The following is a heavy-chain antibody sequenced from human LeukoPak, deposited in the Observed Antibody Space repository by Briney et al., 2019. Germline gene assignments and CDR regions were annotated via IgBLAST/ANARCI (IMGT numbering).Heavy chain of an antibody. V-gene: IGHV3-23*01. Sequence: GGSLRLSCAASGFMFSNFAMSWVRQAPGKGREWVATIYCIVGNTYSADSVKGRFTISRDNAKNTVYLKMNSLRAEDTAVYYCAKDQGQAVVPRRFDYWGQGTLVTVSS. J-gene: IGHJ4*02. CDR1: GFMFSNFA. CDR2: IYCIVGNT. D-gene: IGHD2-2*01. CDR3: AKDQGQAVVPRRFDY.